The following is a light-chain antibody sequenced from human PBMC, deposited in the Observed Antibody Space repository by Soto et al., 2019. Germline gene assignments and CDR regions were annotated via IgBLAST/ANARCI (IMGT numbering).Light chain of an antibody. CDR3: QQHHTSPLT. J-gene: IGKJ1*01. Sequence: DIVLTQSPDSLAVSLGERATITCKSSENLFYSSDKRAFLAWYQQRPGQPPKLLVSWASARESGVPDRFIGGGSSSDFTLTISSLQAEDVAVYYCQQHHTSPLTFGQGTRVEI. CDR2: WAS. V-gene: IGKV4-1*01. CDR1: ENLFYSSDKRAF.